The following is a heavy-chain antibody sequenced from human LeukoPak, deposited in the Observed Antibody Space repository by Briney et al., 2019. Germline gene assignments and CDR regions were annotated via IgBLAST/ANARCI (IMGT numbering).Heavy chain of an antibody. CDR3: ARGLYYYGSGSYYNSLGYYFDY. J-gene: IGHJ4*02. CDR1: GGSFSGYY. CDR2: INHSGST. Sequence: SETLSLTCAVYGGSFSGYYWSWIRQPPGKGLEWIGEINHSGSTNYNPSLKSRVTISVDTSKNQFSLKLSSVTAADTAVYYCARGLYYYGSGSYYNSLGYYFDYWGQGTLVTVSS. V-gene: IGHV4-34*01. D-gene: IGHD3-10*01.